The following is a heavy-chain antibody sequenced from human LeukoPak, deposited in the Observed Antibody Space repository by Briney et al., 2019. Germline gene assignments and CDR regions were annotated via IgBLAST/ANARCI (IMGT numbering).Heavy chain of an antibody. V-gene: IGHV3-30-3*01. J-gene: IGHJ3*02. CDR2: ISYDGSNK. CDR1: GFTFSSYA. D-gene: IGHD1-26*01. Sequence: GGSLRLSCAASGFTFSSYAMHWVRQALGKGLEWVAVISYDGSNKYYADSVKGRFTISRDNSKNTLYLQMNSLRAEDTAVYYCARDPPGGAFDIWGQGTMVTVSS. CDR3: ARDPPGGAFDI.